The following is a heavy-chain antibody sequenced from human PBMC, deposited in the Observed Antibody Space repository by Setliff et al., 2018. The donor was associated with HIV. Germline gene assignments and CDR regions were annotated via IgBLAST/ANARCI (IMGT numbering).Heavy chain of an antibody. V-gene: IGHV3-7*01. D-gene: IGHD3-16*01. Sequence: PGGSLRLSCAASGFTFSNYWMSWVRQTPGKGLEWVANIKPDGSEKYYVDSVKGRFTISRDNAENSLYLQMNSLRAEDTAVYYCARDYVWGHDYWGQGTLVTVSS. CDR3: ARDYVWGHDY. CDR2: IKPDGSEK. CDR1: GFTFSNYW. J-gene: IGHJ4*02.